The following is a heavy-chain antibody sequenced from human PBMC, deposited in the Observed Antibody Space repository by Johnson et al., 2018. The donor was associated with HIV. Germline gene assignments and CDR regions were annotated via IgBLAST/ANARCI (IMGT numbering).Heavy chain of an antibody. Sequence: VQLVESGGGVVQPGRSLRLSCAASGFAFSNFGMHWVRQAPGKGLEWVSYIRSSGSPIYYADSVKGRFTISRDNSKNTLYLQMNSLIAEDTAVYYCAKDLSIAARPAAFDIWGQGTMVTVSS. CDR3: AKDLSIAARPAAFDI. V-gene: IGHV3-48*01. J-gene: IGHJ3*02. D-gene: IGHD6-6*01. CDR2: IRSSGSPI. CDR1: GFAFSNFG.